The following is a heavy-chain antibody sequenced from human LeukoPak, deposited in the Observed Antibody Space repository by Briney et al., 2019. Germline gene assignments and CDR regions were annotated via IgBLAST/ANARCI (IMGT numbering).Heavy chain of an antibody. D-gene: IGHD3-10*01. V-gene: IGHV7-4-1*02. J-gene: IGHJ6*02. CDR2: INTNTGNP. CDR3: ARGGGGENYYGMDV. CDR1: GYTFTSYA. Sequence: ASVKVSCKASGYTFTSYAMNWVRQAPGQGLEWMGWINTNTGNPTYAQGFTGRFVFSLDTSVSTAYLQISSLKAEDTAVYYCARGGGGENYYGMDVWGQGTTVTVSS.